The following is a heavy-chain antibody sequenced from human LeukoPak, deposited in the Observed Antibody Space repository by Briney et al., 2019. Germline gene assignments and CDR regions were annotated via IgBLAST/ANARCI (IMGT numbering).Heavy chain of an antibody. Sequence: SETLSLTCTVSGGSISSLYWSWIRQPPGKGLEWIGYIYYSGSTNYNPSLKSRVTISVDTSKNQFSLKLSSVTAADTAVYYCARGPMVRGVIITGDFDYWGQGTLVTVSS. J-gene: IGHJ4*02. CDR3: ARGPMVRGVIITGDFDY. V-gene: IGHV4-59*11. CDR1: GGSISSLY. CDR2: IYYSGST. D-gene: IGHD3-10*01.